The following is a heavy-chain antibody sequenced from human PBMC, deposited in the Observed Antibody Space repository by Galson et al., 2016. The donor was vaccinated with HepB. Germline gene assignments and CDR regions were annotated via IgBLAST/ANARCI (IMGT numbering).Heavy chain of an antibody. CDR2: MWYDGSKK. CDR3: ARWNYGWDV. Sequence: SLRLSCAASGFTFGSYAMHWVRQAPGKGLEWVAVMWYDGSKKYYSDSVKGRFTISRDNAQDSLYLQMNSLRDEDTAMYYCARWNYGWDVWGQGATVTVSS. J-gene: IGHJ6*02. V-gene: IGHV3-33*01. CDR1: GFTFGSYA.